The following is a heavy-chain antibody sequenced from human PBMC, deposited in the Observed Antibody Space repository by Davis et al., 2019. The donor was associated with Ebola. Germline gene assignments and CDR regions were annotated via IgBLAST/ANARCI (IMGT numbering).Heavy chain of an antibody. D-gene: IGHD5-12*01. V-gene: IGHV3-33*08. CDR3: ARAREPTRGGYVGDY. J-gene: IGHJ4*02. CDR2: IWYDGSNK. Sequence: GESLKISCAASGFTFSSYGMHWVRQAPGKGLEWVAVIWYDGSNKYYADSVKGRFTISRDNSKNTLYLQMNSLRAEDTAVYHCARAREPTRGGYVGDYWGQGTLVTVSS. CDR1: GFTFSSYG.